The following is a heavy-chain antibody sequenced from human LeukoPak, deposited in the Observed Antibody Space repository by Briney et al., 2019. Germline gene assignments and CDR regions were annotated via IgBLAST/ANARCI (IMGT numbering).Heavy chain of an antibody. J-gene: IGHJ4*02. CDR1: GHSIISDYY. Sequence: SETLSLTCTVSGHSIISDYYWSWIRQPAGKGLEWIGRIYTSGSTNYNPFLKSRVTMSVDTSKNQFSLKLSSVTAADTAVYYCARGAYYDFWRAYYFDYWGQGTLVTVSS. CDR2: IYTSGST. CDR3: ARGAYYDFWRAYYFDY. D-gene: IGHD3-3*01. V-gene: IGHV4-4*07.